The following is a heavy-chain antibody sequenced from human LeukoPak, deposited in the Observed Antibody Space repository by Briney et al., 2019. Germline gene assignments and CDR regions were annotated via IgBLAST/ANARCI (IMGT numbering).Heavy chain of an antibody. CDR1: GFTLSNSA. V-gene: IGHV3-23*01. CDR3: ANALASYFWDAFDI. Sequence: GGSLRLSCAASGFTLSNSAMSWVRQAPGKGLEWVSAISGSGGSTYYADSVKGRFTISRDNSKNTLYLQMNSLRAEDTAVYYCANALASYFWDAFDIWGQGTMVTVSS. J-gene: IGHJ3*02. D-gene: IGHD2/OR15-2a*01. CDR2: ISGSGGST.